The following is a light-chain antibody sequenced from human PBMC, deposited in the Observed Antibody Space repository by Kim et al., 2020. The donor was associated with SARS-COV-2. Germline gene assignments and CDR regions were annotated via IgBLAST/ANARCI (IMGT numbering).Light chain of an antibody. J-gene: IGLJ1*01. Sequence: SYELTQPPSVSVSPGQTASITCYGDKLGDKYACWYQQKPGQSPLLVIYQDSKRPSGIPERFSGSNSGNTATLTISGTQAMDEADYYCQAWDSSTAVFGTG. CDR3: QAWDSSTAV. V-gene: IGLV3-1*01. CDR1: KLGDKY. CDR2: QDS.